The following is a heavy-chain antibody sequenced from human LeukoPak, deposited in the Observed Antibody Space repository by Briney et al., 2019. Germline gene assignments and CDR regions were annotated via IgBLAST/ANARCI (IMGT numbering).Heavy chain of an antibody. Sequence: ASVKVSCKASGYTFTSYDINWVRQAPGQGLEWMGWINTNTGNPTYAQGFTGRFVFSLDTSVSTAYLQISSLKAEDTAVYYCARVKGRTYYYYMDVWGKGTTVTVSS. CDR2: INTNTGNP. CDR3: ARVKGRTYYYYMDV. CDR1: GYTFTSYD. V-gene: IGHV7-4-1*02. J-gene: IGHJ6*03.